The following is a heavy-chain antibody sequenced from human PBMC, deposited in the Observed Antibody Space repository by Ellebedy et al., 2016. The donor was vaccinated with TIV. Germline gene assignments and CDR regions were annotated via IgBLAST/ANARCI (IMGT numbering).Heavy chain of an antibody. V-gene: IGHV4-4*02. CDR1: GGSISSSNW. J-gene: IGHJ2*01. CDR3: SSTTYDYIWGSYRGTPYWYFDL. CDR2: IYHSGST. Sequence: SETLSLTXAVSGGSISSSNWWSWVRQPPGKGLEWIGEIYHSGSTNYNPSLKSRVTISVDKSKNQFSLKLSSVTAADTAVYYCSSTTYDYIWGSYRGTPYWYFDLWGRGTLVTVSS. D-gene: IGHD3-16*02.